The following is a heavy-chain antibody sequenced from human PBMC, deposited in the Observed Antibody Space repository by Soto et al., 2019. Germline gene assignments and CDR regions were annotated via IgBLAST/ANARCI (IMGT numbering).Heavy chain of an antibody. V-gene: IGHV4-4*02. CDR2: IYHSGST. Sequence: QVQLQESGPGLVKPSGTLSLTCAVSGGSISSNNWWSWVRQPPGKALEWIGEIYHSGSTNYGPSLESRVTKSVDNSNTQFSLRLSSVTAADTAVYYCAGAPADSSAYRRDYWGQGTLVTVSS. D-gene: IGHD3-22*01. CDR1: GGSISSNNW. CDR3: AGAPADSSAYRRDY. J-gene: IGHJ4*02.